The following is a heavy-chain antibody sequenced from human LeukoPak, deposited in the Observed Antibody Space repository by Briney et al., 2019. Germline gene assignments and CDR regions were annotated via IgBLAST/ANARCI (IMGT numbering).Heavy chain of an antibody. J-gene: IGHJ4*02. CDR2: FDPEDGES. D-gene: IGHD1-26*01. V-gene: IGHV1-24*01. CDR1: GASLSETS. Sequence: ASVKVTCKFSGASLSETSIHWVRQAPGQWLEWMGGFDPEDGESIFAQRFQGRFSMTEDTSTDTAYMELRGLRPEDTAVYYCATADKWEPLDYWGQGALVTVSS. CDR3: ATADKWEPLDY.